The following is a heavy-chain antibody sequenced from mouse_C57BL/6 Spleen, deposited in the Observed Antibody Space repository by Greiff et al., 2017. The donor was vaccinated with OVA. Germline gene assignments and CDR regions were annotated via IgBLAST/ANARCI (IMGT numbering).Heavy chain of an antibody. Sequence: VQLKQSGPELVKPGDSVKISCKASGYSFTGYFMNWVMQSHGKSLEWIGRINPYNGDTFYNQKFKGKATLTVDKSSSTAHMERRSLTSEDSAVYYCARGTTVEYFDVWGTGTTVTVSS. V-gene: IGHV1-20*01. D-gene: IGHD1-1*01. CDR3: ARGTTVEYFDV. J-gene: IGHJ1*03. CDR2: INPYNGDT. CDR1: GYSFTGYF.